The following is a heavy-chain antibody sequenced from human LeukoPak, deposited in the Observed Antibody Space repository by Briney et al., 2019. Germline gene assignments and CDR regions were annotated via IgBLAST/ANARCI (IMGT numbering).Heavy chain of an antibody. CDR3: ARGRITMVRGVRTFDY. D-gene: IGHD3-10*01. Sequence: PSETLSLTCAVYGGSFSGYYWSWIRQPPGKGLEWIGEINHSGSTNYNPSLKSRVTISVDTSKNQFSLKLSSVTAADTAVYYCARGRITMVRGVRTFDYWGQGTLVTVS. CDR2: INHSGST. V-gene: IGHV4-34*01. J-gene: IGHJ4*02. CDR1: GGSFSGYY.